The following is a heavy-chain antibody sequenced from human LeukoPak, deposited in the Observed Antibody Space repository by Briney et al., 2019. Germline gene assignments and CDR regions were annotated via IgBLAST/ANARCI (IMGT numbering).Heavy chain of an antibody. CDR1: GGSISSGGYC. D-gene: IGHD5-18*01. CDR2: VYCSGSN. Sequence: AQTLFLSCAVSGGSISSGGYCWSWIRQHPGKGLEWIGYVYCSGSNYSNTSLQSGVTISVGTSKNQFALKLSSVTAADAAVYYCARVMSGVGCNYGLYFDYWGQGTLVTVSS. J-gene: IGHJ4*02. CDR3: ARVMSGVGCNYGLYFDY. V-gene: IGHV4-31*02.